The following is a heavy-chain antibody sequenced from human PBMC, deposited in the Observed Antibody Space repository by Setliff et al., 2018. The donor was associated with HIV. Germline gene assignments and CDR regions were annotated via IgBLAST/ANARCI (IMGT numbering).Heavy chain of an antibody. CDR3: AKDYTPTFWEYNWFDV. D-gene: IGHD3-16*01. V-gene: IGHV3-23*01. J-gene: IGHJ5*02. CDR1: GFTFNYHA. CDR2: ISGSGDST. Sequence: SLKISCAASGFTFNYHAMTWVRQAPGKGLEWVSGISGSGDSTFYAHSVKGRFTISRDNSRDTLYLEMNNLRAEDTALYYCAKDYTPTFWEYNWFDVWGQGTQVTVSS.